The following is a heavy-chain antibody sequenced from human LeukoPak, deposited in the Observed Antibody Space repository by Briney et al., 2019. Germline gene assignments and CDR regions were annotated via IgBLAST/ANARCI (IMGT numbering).Heavy chain of an antibody. CDR3: ARSYDSSGYLPYYFDY. Sequence: GGSLRLSCAASGFTFSDYYMSWIRQAPGKGLEWVSYISSSGSTIYYADSVKGRFTISRDNSKNTLYLQMNSLRAEDTAVYYCARSYDSSGYLPYYFDYWGQGTLVTVSS. CDR2: ISSSGSTI. V-gene: IGHV3-11*04. CDR1: GFTFSDYY. D-gene: IGHD3-22*01. J-gene: IGHJ4*02.